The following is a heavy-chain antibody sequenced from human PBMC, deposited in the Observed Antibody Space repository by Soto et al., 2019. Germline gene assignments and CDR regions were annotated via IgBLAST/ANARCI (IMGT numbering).Heavy chain of an antibody. CDR1: GGNFNTYG. CDR3: ARLHVPMTYWGAVLDS. Sequence: QVQLVQSGAETMKSGSSVKVSCKVSGGNFNTYGIGWGRQAPGQGLEWMGEIIPLLGTPNYAQRFQDRLTISADESTTTAYMELSSLRSEDSAVYFCARLHVPMTYWGAVLDSWGQGTQVTVSS. V-gene: IGHV1-69*01. D-gene: IGHD3-16*01. CDR2: IIPLLGTP. J-gene: IGHJ4*02.